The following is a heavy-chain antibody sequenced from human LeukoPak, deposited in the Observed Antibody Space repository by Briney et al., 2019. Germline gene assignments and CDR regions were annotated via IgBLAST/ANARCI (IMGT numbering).Heavy chain of an antibody. V-gene: IGHV1-46*03. Sequence: ASVKVSCKASGYTFTSYGISWVRQAPGQGLEWMGIINPSGGSTSYAQKFQGRVTMTRDTSTSTVYMELSSLRSEDTAVYYCARDRSVPAAMYYFDYWGQGTLVTVSS. CDR2: INPSGGST. D-gene: IGHD2-2*01. CDR3: ARDRSVPAAMYYFDY. CDR1: GYTFTSYG. J-gene: IGHJ4*02.